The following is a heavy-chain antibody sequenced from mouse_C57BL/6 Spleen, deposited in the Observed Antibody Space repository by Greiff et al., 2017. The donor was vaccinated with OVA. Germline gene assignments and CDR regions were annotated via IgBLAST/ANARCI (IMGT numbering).Heavy chain of an antibody. V-gene: IGHV1-42*01. CDR3: ARVYYGSSSSGYFDV. D-gene: IGHD1-1*01. CDR1: GYSFTGYY. CDR2: INPSTGGT. J-gene: IGHJ1*03. Sequence: VQLQQSGPELVKPGASVKISCKASGYSFTGYYMNWVKQSPEKSLEWIGEINPSTGGTTYNQKFKAKATLTVDKSSSTAYMQLKSLTSEDSAVYYCARVYYGSSSSGYFDVWGTGTTVTVSS.